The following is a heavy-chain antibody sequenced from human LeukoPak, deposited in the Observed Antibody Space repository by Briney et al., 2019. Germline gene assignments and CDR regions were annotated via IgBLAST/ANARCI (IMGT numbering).Heavy chain of an antibody. CDR3: ARDRANGMSDY. V-gene: IGHV3-7*01. CDR2: IKQDGSEK. J-gene: IGHJ4*02. D-gene: IGHD2-8*01. Sequence: GGSLRLSCAASGFTVSSNYMSWVRQAPGKGLEWVANIKQDGSEKYYVDSVKGRFTISRDNAKNSLYLQMNSLRAEDTAVYYCARDRANGMSDYWGQGTLVTVSS. CDR1: GFTVSSNY.